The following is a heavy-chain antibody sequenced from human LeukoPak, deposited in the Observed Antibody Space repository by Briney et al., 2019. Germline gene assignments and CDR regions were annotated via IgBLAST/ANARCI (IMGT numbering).Heavy chain of an antibody. CDR2: ISWNSGSI. CDR1: GFTFDDYA. D-gene: IGHD2-2*01. V-gene: IGHV3-9*01. Sequence: GGSLRLSCAASGFTFDDYAMHWVRQAPGKGLEWVSGISWNSGSIGYADSVKGRFTISRDNAKNSLYLQMDSLRAEDTALYYCAKDIARYCSSTSCHDYWGQGTLVTVSS. J-gene: IGHJ4*02. CDR3: AKDIARYCSSTSCHDY.